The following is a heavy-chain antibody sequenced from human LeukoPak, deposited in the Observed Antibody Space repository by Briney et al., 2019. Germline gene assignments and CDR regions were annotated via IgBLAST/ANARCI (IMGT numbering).Heavy chain of an antibody. CDR2: IWYDGSNK. J-gene: IGHJ5*02. D-gene: IGHD1-26*01. CDR1: GFTFSSNG. Sequence: GGSLRLSCEASGFTFSSNGMCWVRQAPGKGLLWLAVIWYDGSNKYYADSVKGRFTISRDNSKNTLYLEMNSLRGEDTAVYYCARSVGATTDWFDPWGQGTQVIVSS. V-gene: IGHV3-33*01. CDR3: ARSVGATTDWFDP.